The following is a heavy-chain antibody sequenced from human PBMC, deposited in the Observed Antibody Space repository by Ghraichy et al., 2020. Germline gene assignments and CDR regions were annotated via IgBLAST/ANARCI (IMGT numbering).Heavy chain of an antibody. CDR2: INHSGST. D-gene: IGHD3-3*01. J-gene: IGHJ4*02. CDR3: ARDLTIPKNYYFDY. Sequence: SETLSLTCAVYGGSFSGYYWSWIRQPPGKGLEWIGEINHSGSTNYNPSLKSRVTISVDTSKNQFSLKLSSVTAADTAVYYCARDLTIPKNYYFDYWGQGTLVTVSS. V-gene: IGHV4-34*01. CDR1: GGSFSGYY.